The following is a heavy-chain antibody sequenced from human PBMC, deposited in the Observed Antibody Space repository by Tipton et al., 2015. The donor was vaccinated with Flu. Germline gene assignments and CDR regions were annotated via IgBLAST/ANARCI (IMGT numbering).Heavy chain of an antibody. CDR3: ASSSSWYDRVDY. V-gene: IGHV4-38-2*01. J-gene: IGHJ4*02. Sequence: LRLSCVVSGYSISSGHYWGWIRQPPGKGLEWIGSIYHSGSTYYNPSLKSRVTISVDTSKNQFSLKMSSVTAADTAVYYCASSSSWYDRVDYWGQGTLVTVSS. CDR1: GYSISSGHY. D-gene: IGHD6-13*01. CDR2: IYHSGST.